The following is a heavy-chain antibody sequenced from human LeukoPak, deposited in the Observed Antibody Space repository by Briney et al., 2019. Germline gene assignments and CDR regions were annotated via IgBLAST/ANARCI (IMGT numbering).Heavy chain of an antibody. Sequence: SVKLSCKASGYTFTGYYMHWVRQAPGQGLEWMGWINPKSGGTNYTQKFQGRVTMNRDTSISTAYMELSRLRSADTAVYHCERGGGTIFGVVNDWGQGTLVTVSP. V-gene: IGHV1-2*02. J-gene: IGHJ4*02. D-gene: IGHD3-3*01. CDR2: INPKSGGT. CDR1: GYTFTGYY. CDR3: ERGGGTIFGVVND.